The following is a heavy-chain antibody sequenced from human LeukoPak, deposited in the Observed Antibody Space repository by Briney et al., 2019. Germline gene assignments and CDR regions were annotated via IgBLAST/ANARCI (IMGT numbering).Heavy chain of an antibody. J-gene: IGHJ6*02. D-gene: IGHD3-22*01. V-gene: IGHV1-69*13. Sequence: ASVKVSCKASGYTFTNYYMHWVRQAPGQGLEWMGGIIPIFGTANYAQKFQGRVTITADESTSTAYMELSSLRSEDTAVYYCARATRITMIVVGTHYYGMDVWGQGTTVTVSS. CDR1: GYTFTNYY. CDR3: ARATRITMIVVGTHYYGMDV. CDR2: IIPIFGTA.